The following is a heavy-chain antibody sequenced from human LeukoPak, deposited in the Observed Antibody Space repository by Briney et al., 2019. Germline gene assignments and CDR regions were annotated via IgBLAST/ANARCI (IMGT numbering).Heavy chain of an antibody. D-gene: IGHD4-17*01. CDR1: GGSFSGYF. Sequence: SETLSLTCAVYGGSFSGYFWSWIRQPPGEGLEWIGEINHSGSANYNPSLKSQFTISVDTSKNQFPLRLTSVTAADTAVYYCARKTVTTGVDYWGQGTLVTVSS. CDR2: INHSGSA. CDR3: ARKTVTTGVDY. V-gene: IGHV4-34*01. J-gene: IGHJ4*02.